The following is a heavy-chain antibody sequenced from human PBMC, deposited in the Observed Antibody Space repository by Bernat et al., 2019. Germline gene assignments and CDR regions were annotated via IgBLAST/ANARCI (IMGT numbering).Heavy chain of an antibody. CDR1: GFTFSSYA. Sequence: QVQLVESGGGVVQPGRSLRLSCAASGFTFSSYAIHWVRQAPGKGLEWVAVISYDGSNKYYVDSVKGRFTISRDNSKNTLYLQMNSLRAEDTAVYYCARDSSGSGNWYFDLWGRGTLVTVSS. CDR3: ARDSSGSGNWYFDL. D-gene: IGHD6-19*01. V-gene: IGHV3-30-3*01. CDR2: ISYDGSNK. J-gene: IGHJ2*01.